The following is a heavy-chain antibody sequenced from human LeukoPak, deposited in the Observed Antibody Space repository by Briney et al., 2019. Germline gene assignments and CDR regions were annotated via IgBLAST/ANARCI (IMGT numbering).Heavy chain of an antibody. Sequence: ISSSSSYIYYADSVKGRFTISRDNAKNSLYLQMNSLRAEDTAVYYCAKESGIAVAGTHIDYWGQGTLVTVSS. CDR3: AKESGIAVAGTHIDY. CDR2: ISSSSSYI. V-gene: IGHV3-21*01. J-gene: IGHJ4*02. D-gene: IGHD6-19*01.